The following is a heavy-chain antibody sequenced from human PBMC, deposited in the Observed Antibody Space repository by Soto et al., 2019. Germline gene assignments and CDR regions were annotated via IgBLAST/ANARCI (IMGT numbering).Heavy chain of an antibody. J-gene: IGHJ4*02. CDR3: AGPRKLVTPESLDY. D-gene: IGHD6-6*01. Sequence: LRLSCAASGFTFSSYAMHWVRQAPGKGLEWVAVISYDGSNKYYADSVKGRFTISRDNSKNTLYLQMNSLRAEDTAVYYCAGPRKLVTPESLDYWGQGTLVTVSS. CDR1: GFTFSSYA. V-gene: IGHV3-30-3*01. CDR2: ISYDGSNK.